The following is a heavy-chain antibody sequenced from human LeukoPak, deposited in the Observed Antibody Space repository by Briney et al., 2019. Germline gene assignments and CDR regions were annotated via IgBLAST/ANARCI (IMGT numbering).Heavy chain of an antibody. CDR3: ASSYYDILTGYYHFDY. CDR2: IYTSGST. D-gene: IGHD3-9*01. CDR1: GGSISSYY. Sequence: SETLSLTCTVSGGSISSYYWSWIRQPAGKGLEWIGRIYTSGSTNYNPSLKSRVTMSVDTSKNQFSPKLSSVTAADTAVYYCASSYYDILTGYYHFDYWGQGTLVTVSS. J-gene: IGHJ4*02. V-gene: IGHV4-4*07.